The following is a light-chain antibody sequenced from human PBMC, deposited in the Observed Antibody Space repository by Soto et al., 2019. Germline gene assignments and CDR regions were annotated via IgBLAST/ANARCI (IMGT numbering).Light chain of an antibody. J-gene: IGLJ1*01. CDR1: SSDVGGYNY. V-gene: IGLV2-14*01. Sequence: SALAQPASVSGSPGQSITISCTGTSSDVGGYNYVSWYQQHPGKAPKLMIYEVSNRPSGVSNRFSGSKSGNTASLTISGLQAEDEADYYCSSYTSSSPYVFGTGTKV. CDR3: SSYTSSSPYV. CDR2: EVS.